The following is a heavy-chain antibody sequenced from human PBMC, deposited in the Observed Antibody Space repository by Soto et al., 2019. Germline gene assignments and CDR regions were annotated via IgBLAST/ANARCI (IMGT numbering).Heavy chain of an antibody. Sequence: GSGPTLVNPTATLTLTCTVSGFSLTTGKMGVSWIRQPPGKALEWLAHIFSDNERSYRTSLQGRLTISKDTSGSQVVLSMTNVDPVDTATYYCARMKVDSYQFYYAMDVWGQGTTVTVSS. CDR2: IFSDNER. CDR1: GFSLTTGKMG. J-gene: IGHJ6*02. D-gene: IGHD3-9*01. V-gene: IGHV2-26*01. CDR3: ARMKVDSYQFYYAMDV.